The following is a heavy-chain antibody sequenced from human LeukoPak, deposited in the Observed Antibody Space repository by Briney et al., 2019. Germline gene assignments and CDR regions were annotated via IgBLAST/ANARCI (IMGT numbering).Heavy chain of an antibody. CDR1: GGSITNYY. CDR2: IYTSGST. V-gene: IGHV4-4*07. CDR3: ARDRGATNWFDP. Sequence: SETLSLTCSLSGGSITNYYWSWIRQPAGKGLEWIGRIYTSGSTNYNPSLKSRVTMSVDTSKNQFSLKLSSVTAADTAVYYCARDRGATNWFDPWGQGTLVTVSS. J-gene: IGHJ5*02. D-gene: IGHD1-26*01.